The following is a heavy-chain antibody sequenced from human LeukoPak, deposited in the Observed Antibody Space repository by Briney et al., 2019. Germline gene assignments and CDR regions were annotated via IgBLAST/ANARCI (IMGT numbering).Heavy chain of an antibody. V-gene: IGHV1-8*01. D-gene: IGHD1-26*01. CDR3: ARGRRLGRYYYYYMDV. Sequence: GASVKVSCKASGYTFTSYDINWVRQATGQGLEWMGWMNPNSGNTGYAQKFQGRVTMTRNTSISTAYMELSSLRSEDTAVYYCARGRRLGRYYYYYMDVWGKGTTVTTSS. CDR1: GYTFTSYD. J-gene: IGHJ6*03. CDR2: MNPNSGNT.